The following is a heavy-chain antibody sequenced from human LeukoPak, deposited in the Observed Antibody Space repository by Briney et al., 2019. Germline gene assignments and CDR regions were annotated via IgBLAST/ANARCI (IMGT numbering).Heavy chain of an antibody. V-gene: IGHV4-34*12. Sequence: SETLSLTCAIYGGSSSGFYWSWVRQPPGKGLEWIGEIIHSGGTNYNPSLKSRVTMSVDRSKNQFSLEGTSVTAADTAVYYCARSHSSDWYTKDLWGQGTLVTVSS. CDR3: ARSHSSDWYTKDL. D-gene: IGHD6-19*01. CDR2: IIHSGGT. CDR1: GGSSSGFY. J-gene: IGHJ5*02.